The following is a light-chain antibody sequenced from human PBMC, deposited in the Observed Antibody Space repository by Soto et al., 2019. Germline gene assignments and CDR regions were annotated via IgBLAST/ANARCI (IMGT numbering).Light chain of an antibody. Sequence: EIVLTQSPGTLSLSPGERATLSCRASQSVSSSYLAWYQQKPGQAPRLLIYGASTRATGIQASFSGSGSGTEFTLTISSLQSEDFAVYYCKQYNLWPRTFGQGTEVDIK. V-gene: IGKV3-15*01. J-gene: IGKJ1*01. CDR1: QSVSSSY. CDR3: KQYNLWPRT. CDR2: GAS.